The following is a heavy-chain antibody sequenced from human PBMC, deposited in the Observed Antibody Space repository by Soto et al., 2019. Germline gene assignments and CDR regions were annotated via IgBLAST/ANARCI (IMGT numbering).Heavy chain of an antibody. CDR1: GDTFSSNW. CDR2: IYPVDSDT. D-gene: IGHD3-10*01. Sequence: VESLKISCKGSGDTFSSNWIGWVRQMPGKGLEWMGIIYPVDSDTRYSPSFQGQVTISVDGSITTAYLQWSSLKASDTAMYYCTRRAVRYYKGMDVWGQGTTVTVSS. V-gene: IGHV5-51*01. CDR3: TRRAVRYYKGMDV. J-gene: IGHJ6*02.